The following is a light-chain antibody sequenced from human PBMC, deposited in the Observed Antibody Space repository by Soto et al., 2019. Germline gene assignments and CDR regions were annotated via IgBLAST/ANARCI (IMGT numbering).Light chain of an antibody. V-gene: IGLV2-14*01. CDR3: SSLTTSFTYV. J-gene: IGLJ1*01. CDR1: SSDVGAYNY. CDR2: EVS. Sequence: QSALTQPASVSGSPGQSVAISCTGTSSDVGAYNYISWYQQPPGKAPKLLLSEVSNRPSGVSDRFSGSKSGNTASLTISGPQAEDEADYYCSSLTTSFTYVFGTGTKVTDL.